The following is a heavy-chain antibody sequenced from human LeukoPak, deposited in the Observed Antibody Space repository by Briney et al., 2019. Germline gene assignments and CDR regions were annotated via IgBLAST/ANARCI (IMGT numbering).Heavy chain of an antibody. J-gene: IGHJ4*02. CDR3: AREWDSGSYYLGYFDY. V-gene: IGHV3-72*01. CDR2: IRNKANSYTT. CDR1: GFTFSDHY. D-gene: IGHD1-26*01. Sequence: GGSLRLSCAASGFTFSDHYMDWVRQAPGKGLEWVGRIRNKANSYTTEYAASVKGRFTISRDDSKNSLYLQMNSLKCADTAVYYCAREWDSGSYYLGYFDYWGQGTLVTVSS.